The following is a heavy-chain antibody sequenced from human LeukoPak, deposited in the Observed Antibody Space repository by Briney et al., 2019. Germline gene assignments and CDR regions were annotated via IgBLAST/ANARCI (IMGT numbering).Heavy chain of an antibody. D-gene: IGHD3-9*01. Sequence: GGSLRLSCAASGLTSSNSAMSWVRQAPGKGLGWVSGISVGSDVIYYADSVRGRFAISRDNSKNMVYLQMDSLRAEDTAVYYCAKSHITTATGTGRYFDYWGQGTLVTVSS. CDR1: GLTSSNSA. CDR2: ISVGSDVI. CDR3: AKSHITTATGTGRYFDY. V-gene: IGHV3-23*01. J-gene: IGHJ4*02.